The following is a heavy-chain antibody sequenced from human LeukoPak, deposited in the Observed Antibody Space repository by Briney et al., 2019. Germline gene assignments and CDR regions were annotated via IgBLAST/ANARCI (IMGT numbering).Heavy chain of an antibody. CDR3: ARALGGYDPYYFDY. CDR2: IIPIFGTA. CDR1: GGTFSSYA. V-gene: IGHV1-69*05. D-gene: IGHD5-12*01. Sequence: ASVKVSCKASGGTFSSYAISWVRQAPGQGLEWMGGIIPIFGTANYAQKFQGRVTITTDESTSTAYMELSSLRSENTAVYYCARALGGYDPYYFDYWGQGTLVTVSS. J-gene: IGHJ4*02.